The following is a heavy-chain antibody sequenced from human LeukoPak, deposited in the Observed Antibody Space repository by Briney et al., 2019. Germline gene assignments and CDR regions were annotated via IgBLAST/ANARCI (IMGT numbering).Heavy chain of an antibody. J-gene: IGHJ6*02. CDR3: ARVNGRFGDYYYGMDV. Sequence: GGSLRLSCAASGFTFSSYWMSWVRQAPGKGLEWVANIKQDGSEKYYVDSVKGRFTISRDNAKNSLYLQMNSLRAEDTAVYYYARVNGRFGDYYYGMDVWGPGTTVTVSS. CDR1: GFTFSSYW. CDR2: IKQDGSEK. V-gene: IGHV3-7*04. D-gene: IGHD3-10*01.